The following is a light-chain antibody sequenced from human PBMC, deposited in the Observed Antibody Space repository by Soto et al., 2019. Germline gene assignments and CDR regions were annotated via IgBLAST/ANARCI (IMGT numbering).Light chain of an antibody. CDR3: QQCHSHWT. CDR2: AAS. CDR1: PGVSGW. Sequence: TATCRSRPGVSGWLSWDRHKPGKAAKLLIYAASNLQSGVPARFSGSGSGTEFTLTISSLPQDYSSNHCRQQCHSHWTFGQGTKVDIK. V-gene: IGKV1-5*01. J-gene: IGKJ1*01.